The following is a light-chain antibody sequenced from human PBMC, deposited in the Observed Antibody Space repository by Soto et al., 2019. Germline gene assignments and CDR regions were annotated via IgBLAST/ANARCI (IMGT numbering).Light chain of an antibody. CDR3: AAWDDSLSGRV. CDR2: DVS. V-gene: IGLV2-11*01. CDR1: SSDVGAYNS. J-gene: IGLJ3*02. Sequence: QSALTQPRSVSGSPGQSVTISCTGTSSDVGAYNSVSWYQQHPGKAPKLMIYDVSKRPSGVPDRFSGSESGNTASLTISGLRSEDEADYYCAAWDDSLSGRVFGGGTQLTVL.